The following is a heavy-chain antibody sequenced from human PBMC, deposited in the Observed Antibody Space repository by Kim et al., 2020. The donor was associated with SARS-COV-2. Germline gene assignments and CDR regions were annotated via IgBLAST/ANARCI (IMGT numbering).Heavy chain of an antibody. D-gene: IGHD6-6*01. J-gene: IGHJ4*02. V-gene: IGHV3-23*01. CDR3: AKAPYSSSSLVGFDV. Sequence: DSGTGHITISRHNAKNTLYRQMNSLRAEDTAVYYCAKAPYSSSSLVGFDVWGQGTLVTVSS.